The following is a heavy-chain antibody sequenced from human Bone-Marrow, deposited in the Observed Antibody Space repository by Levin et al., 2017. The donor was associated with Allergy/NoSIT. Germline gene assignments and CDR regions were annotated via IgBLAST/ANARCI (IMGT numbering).Heavy chain of an antibody. V-gene: IGHV4-34*01. D-gene: IGHD3-3*01. CDR2: INHSGST. Sequence: SETLSLTCAVYGVSFSGYYWSWIRQPPGKGLEWIGEINHSGSTNYNPSLKSRVTISVDTSKNQFSLKLSSVTAADTAVYYCARATIFGVVTPPTDDYMDVWGKGTTVTVSS. CDR3: ARATIFGVVTPPTDDYMDV. J-gene: IGHJ6*03. CDR1: GVSFSGYY.